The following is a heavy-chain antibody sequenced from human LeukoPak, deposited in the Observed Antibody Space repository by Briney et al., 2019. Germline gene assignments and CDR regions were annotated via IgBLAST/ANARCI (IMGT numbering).Heavy chain of an antibody. V-gene: IGHV3-66*01. CDR3: TSPADDYGNDY. J-gene: IGHJ4*02. Sequence: GGSLRLSCAASGFTVSSNYMSWVRQAPGKGLEWVSVIYSGGSTYYADSVKGRFTISRDNSKNTLYLQMNSLRAEDTAVYYCTSPADDYGNDYWGQGTLVTVSS. CDR1: GFTVSSNY. D-gene: IGHD4-17*01. CDR2: IYSGGST.